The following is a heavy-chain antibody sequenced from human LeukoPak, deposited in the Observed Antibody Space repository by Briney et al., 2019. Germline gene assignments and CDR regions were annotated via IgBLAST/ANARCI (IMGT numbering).Heavy chain of an antibody. J-gene: IGHJ3*02. CDR3: ARGIPGYSSGWFGGVRNDAFDI. CDR1: GFTFSSYA. Sequence: GGSLRLSCAASGFTFSSYAMHWVRQAPGKGLEWVAVISYDGSNKYYADSVKGRFTISRDNSKNTLYLQMNSLRAEDTAVYYCARGIPGYSSGWFGGVRNDAFDIWGQGTMVTVSS. V-gene: IGHV3-30*04. D-gene: IGHD6-19*01. CDR2: ISYDGSNK.